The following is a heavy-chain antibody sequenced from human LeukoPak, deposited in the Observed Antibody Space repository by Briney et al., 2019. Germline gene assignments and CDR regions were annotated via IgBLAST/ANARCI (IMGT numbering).Heavy chain of an antibody. J-gene: IGHJ4*02. D-gene: IGHD5-18*01. Sequence: GGSLRLSCAASGFTFSTFGMNWVRQAPGKGLEWVSSINGSSSSIYYADSVKGRFTISRDNAKNSLYLQMNSLRAEDTAVYYCARGGYSYDYWGQGTLVTVSS. V-gene: IGHV3-21*06. CDR3: ARGGYSYDY. CDR1: GFTFSTFG. CDR2: INGSSSSI.